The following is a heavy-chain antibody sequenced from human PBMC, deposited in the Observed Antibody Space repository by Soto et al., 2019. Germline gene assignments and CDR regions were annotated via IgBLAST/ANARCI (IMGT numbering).Heavy chain of an antibody. CDR2: ISYDGNNK. J-gene: IGHJ6*02. Sequence: VGSLRLSCAASGFSLSSNGMHWVRQAPGKGLEWVAVISYDGNNKYYADSVKGRFTISRDKSKNTVYLEMNNLRAEDTAMYYCAKGGSGNYLTYYYYYGMDVWGQGTTVTVSS. V-gene: IGHV3-30*18. CDR3: AKGGSGNYLTYYYYYGMDV. D-gene: IGHD3-22*01. CDR1: GFSLSSNG.